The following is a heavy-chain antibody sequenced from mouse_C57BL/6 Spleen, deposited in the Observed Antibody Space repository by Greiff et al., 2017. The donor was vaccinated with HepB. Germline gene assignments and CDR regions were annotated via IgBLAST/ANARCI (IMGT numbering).Heavy chain of an antibody. D-gene: IGHD1-1*02. V-gene: IGHV1-50*01. J-gene: IGHJ1*03. CDR2: IDPSDSYT. Sequence: QVQLQQPGAELVKPGASVKLSCKASGYTFTSYWMQWVKQRPGQGLEWIGEIDPSDSYTNYNQKFKGKATLTVDTSSSTAYMQLSSLSSEDSAVYYCARGVGMRYFDVWGTGTTVTVSS. CDR1: GYTFTSYW. CDR3: ARGVGMRYFDV.